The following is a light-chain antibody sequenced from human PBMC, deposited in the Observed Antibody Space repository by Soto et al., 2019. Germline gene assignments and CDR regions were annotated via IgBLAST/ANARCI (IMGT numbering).Light chain of an antibody. J-gene: IGLJ3*02. Sequence: QSALTQPRSVSGSPGQSVTLSCTGTSSDVGGYNYVSWYQQHPGKAPKLMIDDVNKRPSGVPDRFSGSRSGNTASLTISGLQAEDEADYYCCSYAGSYTGVFGGGTQLTVL. CDR3: CSYAGSYTGV. V-gene: IGLV2-11*01. CDR1: SSDVGGYNY. CDR2: DVN.